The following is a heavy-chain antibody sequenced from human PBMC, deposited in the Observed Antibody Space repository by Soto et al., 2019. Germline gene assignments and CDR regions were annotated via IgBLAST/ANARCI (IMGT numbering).Heavy chain of an antibody. D-gene: IGHD4-17*01. CDR3: ARGLPGYYGKDV. CDR2: IKGDGSRI. J-gene: IGHJ6*01. Sequence: EVQLVESGGGLVQPGGSLRLSCAASGFTFSNYWIHWVRQAPGKGLVWVSRIKGDGSRIDYADSVKGRFTISRDNAKNKVYVQMNSLGDEDAAVYYCARGLPGYYGKDVWGQGTTVTVSS. CDR1: GFTFSNYW. V-gene: IGHV3-74*01.